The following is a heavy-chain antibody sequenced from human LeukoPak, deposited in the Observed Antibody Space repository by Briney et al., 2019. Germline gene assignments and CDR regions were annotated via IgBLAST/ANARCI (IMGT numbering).Heavy chain of an antibody. J-gene: IGHJ5*01. CDR2: INPNTGGT. Sequence: ASVKVSCKASGYTFTDYYIHWVRQAPGQGLEWMGWINPNTGGTNYAQKFQGRVTMTTDTSITTSYMELSGLTSDDTAIYYCARDRGWEHLRAENWFDPWGQGTLVTVS. CDR3: ARDRGWEHLRAENWFDP. D-gene: IGHD1-26*01. CDR1: GYTFTDYY. V-gene: IGHV1-2*02.